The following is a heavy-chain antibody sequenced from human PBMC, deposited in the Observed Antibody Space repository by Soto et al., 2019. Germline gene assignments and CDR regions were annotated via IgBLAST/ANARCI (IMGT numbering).Heavy chain of an antibody. CDR1: GFTFDDYA. CDR3: PQGRYHPMATPLEH. D-gene: IGHD1-1*01. V-gene: IGHV3-9*01. Sequence: GGSLRLSCAASGFTFDDYAMHWVRQAPGKGLEWVSGISWDSGTIGYADSVKGRFIISRDNAKNSLFLQMSSLKVEDTALYKCPQGRYHPMATPLEHWGQGTLVTVSS. CDR2: ISWDSGTI. J-gene: IGHJ4*02.